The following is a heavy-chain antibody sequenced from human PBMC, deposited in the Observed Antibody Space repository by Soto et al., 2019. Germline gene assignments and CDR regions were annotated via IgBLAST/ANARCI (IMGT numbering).Heavy chain of an antibody. CDR3: HGYGY. D-gene: IGHD5-12*01. CDR2: IYSGGTI. CDR1: GFTVTINY. Sequence: EVQVVESGGGLIQPGGSLRLSCAVSGFTVTINYMSWVRQAPGMGLEWVSVIYSGGTIYYADSVKGRFTISRHTSKYTLYLQMNSLRGEDTAVYYCHGYGYWGQGTLVTVSA. V-gene: IGHV3-53*01. J-gene: IGHJ4*02.